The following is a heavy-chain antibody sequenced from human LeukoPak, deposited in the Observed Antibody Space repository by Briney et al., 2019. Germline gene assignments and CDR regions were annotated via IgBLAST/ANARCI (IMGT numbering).Heavy chain of an antibody. CDR2: TYYRSKWYN. D-gene: IGHD6-6*01. CDR1: GDIVSSNSAA. Sequence: SQTLSLTCAISGDIVSSNSAAWNWIRQSPSRGLEWLGRTYYRSKWYNDYAVSVKSRITINPATSKNQFSLQLNSVTPEDTAVYYCARSTPPTSIAASGHFDYWGQGTLVTVSS. J-gene: IGHJ4*02. CDR3: ARSTPPTSIAASGHFDY. V-gene: IGHV6-1*01.